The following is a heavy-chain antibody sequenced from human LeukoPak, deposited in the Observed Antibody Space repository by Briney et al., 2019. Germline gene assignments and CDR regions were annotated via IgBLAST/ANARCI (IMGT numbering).Heavy chain of an antibody. D-gene: IGHD4-23*01. J-gene: IGHJ4*02. CDR3: TTAPPVGWQLPITNDY. CDR1: GFEFSKSW. CDR2: IRSKADGGTT. V-gene: IGHV3-15*01. Sequence: PGGSLTLSCTASGFEFSKSWMNWVRQAPGKGLEWIGRIRSKADGGTTVCAAPVKDRFTISRDDSRNTLFLHMYSLRTEDTAVYYCTTAPPVGWQLPITNDYWGPGTLVTVSS.